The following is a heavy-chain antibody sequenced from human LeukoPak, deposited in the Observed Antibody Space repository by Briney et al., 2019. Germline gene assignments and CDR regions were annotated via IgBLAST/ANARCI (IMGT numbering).Heavy chain of an antibody. CDR3: ATNSGWYGVS. J-gene: IGHJ4*02. CDR1: GFTLSNYE. V-gene: IGHV3-23*01. CDR2: IDYSGGSS. Sequence: GGSLRLSCTVSGFTLSNYEMSWIRQAPGKGLEWVSSIDYSGGSSYYADSVKGRFTISREDSKNTLYLQLNSLRAEDTALYYCATNSGWYGVSWGQGTLVTVSS. D-gene: IGHD6-19*01.